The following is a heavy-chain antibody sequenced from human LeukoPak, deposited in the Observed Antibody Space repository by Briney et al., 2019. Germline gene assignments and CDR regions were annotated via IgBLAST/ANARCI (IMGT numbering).Heavy chain of an antibody. CDR2: IIPIFGTA. V-gene: IGHV1-69*01. CDR1: GGIFSSYA. Sequence: SVKVSCKASGGIFSSYAISWVRQAPGQGLEWMGGIIPIFGTANYAQKFQGRVTITADESTSTAYMELSSLRSEDTAVYYCARDLFEHYYGSGSLTYWGQGTLVTVSS. D-gene: IGHD3-10*01. CDR3: ARDLFEHYYGSGSLTY. J-gene: IGHJ4*02.